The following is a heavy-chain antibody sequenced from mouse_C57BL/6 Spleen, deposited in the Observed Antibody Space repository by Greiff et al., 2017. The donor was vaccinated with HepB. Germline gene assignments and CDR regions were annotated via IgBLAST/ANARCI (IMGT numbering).Heavy chain of an antibody. V-gene: IGHV1-26*01. CDR3: ARGENWDPHFDY. Sequence: VQLQQSGPELVKPGASVKISCKASGYTFTDYYMNWVKQSHGKSLEWIGDINPNNGGTSYNQKFKGKATLTVDKSSSTAYMELRSLTSEDSAVCYGARGENWDPHFDYWGQGTTPTVSS. J-gene: IGHJ2*01. CDR1: GYTFTDYY. CDR2: INPNNGGT. D-gene: IGHD4-1*01.